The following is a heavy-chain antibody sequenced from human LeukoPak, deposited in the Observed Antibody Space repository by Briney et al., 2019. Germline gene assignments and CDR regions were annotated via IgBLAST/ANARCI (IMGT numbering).Heavy chain of an antibody. Sequence: GGSLRLSCAASGFTFSTNAMSRVRQAPGKGLEWLSGISVSGDSTYYADSVKGRFTISRDNSKNTLYLQMNSLRAEDTAAYYCAKNRGSTYYCDYWGQGTQVTVSS. J-gene: IGHJ4*02. CDR1: GFTFSTNA. CDR2: ISVSGDST. CDR3: AKNRGSTYYCDY. V-gene: IGHV3-23*01. D-gene: IGHD2-2*01.